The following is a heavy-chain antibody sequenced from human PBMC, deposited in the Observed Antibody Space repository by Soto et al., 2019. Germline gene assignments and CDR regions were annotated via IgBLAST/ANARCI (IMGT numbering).Heavy chain of an antibody. CDR2: ISYDGSNK. CDR3: ANAHTTGGYYYYGMDA. J-gene: IGHJ6*02. Sequence: VQLVESGGGVVQPGRSLRLSCAASGFTFSSYGMHWVRQAPGKGLEWVAVISYDGSNKYYADSVKGRFTISRDNSKNTLYLQMNSLRADDTAVYYCANAHTTGGYYYYGMDAWGQGTTVTVSS. V-gene: IGHV3-30*18. D-gene: IGHD1-1*01. CDR1: GFTFSSYG.